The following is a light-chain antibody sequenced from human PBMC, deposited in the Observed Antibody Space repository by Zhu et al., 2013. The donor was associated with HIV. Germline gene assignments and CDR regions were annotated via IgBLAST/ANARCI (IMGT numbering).Light chain of an antibody. V-gene: IGLV4-69*01. CDR3: QTWGSGVV. Sequence: SGSQGASVRFTCTLSSGHSNFAITWHQQQPEKGPRYLMQVNSDGRHTKGDGIPDRFSGSSSGAERYLTISSLQSEDEADYYCQTWGSGVVFGGGTKLTVL. J-gene: IGLJ2*01. CDR2: VNSDGRH. CDR1: SGHSNFA.